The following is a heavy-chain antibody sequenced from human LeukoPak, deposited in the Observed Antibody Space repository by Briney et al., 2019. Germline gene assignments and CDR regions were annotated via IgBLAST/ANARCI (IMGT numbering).Heavy chain of an antibody. CDR2: IYYSGST. D-gene: IGHD3-3*01. CDR1: GGSINSRSHY. J-gene: IGHJ4*02. Sequence: SETLSLTCIVSGGSINSRSHYWGWIRQPPGKGLEWIGNIYYSGSTYYNPSLKSRVTISIDTSKNQFSLKLSSVTATDTAVYYCARRRRPTIFGVVTHFDYWGQGTLVTVSS. CDR3: ARRRRPTIFGVVTHFDY. V-gene: IGHV4-39*01.